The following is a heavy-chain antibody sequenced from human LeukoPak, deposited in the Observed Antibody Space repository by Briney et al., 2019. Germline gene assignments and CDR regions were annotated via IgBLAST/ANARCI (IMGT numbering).Heavy chain of an antibody. CDR2: IIPIFGTA. CDR3: ARDPQVDIDYGDPWGNY. J-gene: IGHJ4*02. CDR1: GYTFTSYG. D-gene: IGHD4-17*01. Sequence: GASVKVSCKASGYTFTSYGISWVRQAPGQGLEWMGGIIPIFGTANYAQKFQGRVTITADESTSTAYMELSSLRSEDTAVYYCARDPQVDIDYGDPWGNYWGQGTLVTVSS. V-gene: IGHV1-69*13.